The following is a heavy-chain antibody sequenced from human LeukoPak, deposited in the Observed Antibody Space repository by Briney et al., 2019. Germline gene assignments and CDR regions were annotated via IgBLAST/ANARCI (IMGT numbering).Heavy chain of an antibody. Sequence: SETLSLTCTVSGGSISSYYWSWIRQPPGKGLEWIGYIYYSGSTNYNPSLKSRVTISVDTSKNQFSLKLSSVTAADTAVYYCARRLWFGELSAFDIWGQGTMVTVSS. J-gene: IGHJ3*02. D-gene: IGHD3-10*01. V-gene: IGHV4-59*01. CDR2: IYYSGST. CDR1: GGSISSYY. CDR3: ARRLWFGELSAFDI.